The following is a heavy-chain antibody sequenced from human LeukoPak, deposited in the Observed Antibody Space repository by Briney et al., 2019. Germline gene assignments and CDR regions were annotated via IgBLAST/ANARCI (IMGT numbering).Heavy chain of an antibody. D-gene: IGHD2-15*01. J-gene: IGHJ4*02. Sequence: GESLKISCKTSGYRFTSNWIGWVRQMPGKGLEWMGIIFPGDSDTRYSPSFQGQVSISADKSINTAYLQWSSLDVSDTAMCYCARQGYCSDGSCYGFDYWGQGTLVTVSS. V-gene: IGHV5-51*01. CDR1: GYRFTSNW. CDR3: ARQGYCSDGSCYGFDY. CDR2: IFPGDSDT.